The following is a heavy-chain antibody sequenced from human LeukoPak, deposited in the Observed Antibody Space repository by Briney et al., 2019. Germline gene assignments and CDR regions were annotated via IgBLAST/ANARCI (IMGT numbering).Heavy chain of an antibody. D-gene: IGHD3-22*01. J-gene: IGHJ6*03. CDR3: RYYYDSSGYWRTHYYMDV. CDR1: GGSISSYY. Sequence: PSETLSLTCTVSGGSISSYYWSWIRQPAGKGLEWIGRIYTSGSTNYNPSLKSRVTMSVDTSKNQFSLKLSSVTAADTAVYYCRYYYDSSGYWRTHYYMDVWGKGTTVTISS. V-gene: IGHV4-4*07. CDR2: IYTSGST.